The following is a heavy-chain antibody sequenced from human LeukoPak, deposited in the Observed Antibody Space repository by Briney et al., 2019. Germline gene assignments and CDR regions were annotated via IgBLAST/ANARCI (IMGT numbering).Heavy chain of an antibody. D-gene: IGHD2-15*01. J-gene: IGHJ6*02. CDR3: ARHPGGVVGASFSYGMEV. CDR1: GGSISSYY. V-gene: IGHV4-59*08. CDR2: IYYSGST. Sequence: SETLSLTCTVSGGSISSYYWSWIRQPPGQGLEWIGYIYYSGSTNYNPSLKSRVTISVDTSKNQFSLKLSSVTAADTAVYYCARHPGGVVGASFSYGMEVWGQGTTVTVSS.